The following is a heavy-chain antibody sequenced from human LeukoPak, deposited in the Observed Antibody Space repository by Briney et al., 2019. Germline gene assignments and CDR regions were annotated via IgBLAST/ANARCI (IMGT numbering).Heavy chain of an antibody. V-gene: IGHV4-30-4*08. CDR1: GVSMSSGAFY. Sequence: SETLSLTCTVSGVSMSSGAFYWSWIRQHPGKGLEWIGNIYYSGSTYYNPSLKSRVTISVDRSKNQFFLKLTSVTAADTAVYYCARAFPFDDYGDPDAFDIWGQGTMVTVSS. CDR2: IYYSGST. J-gene: IGHJ3*02. D-gene: IGHD4-17*01. CDR3: ARAFPFDDYGDPDAFDI.